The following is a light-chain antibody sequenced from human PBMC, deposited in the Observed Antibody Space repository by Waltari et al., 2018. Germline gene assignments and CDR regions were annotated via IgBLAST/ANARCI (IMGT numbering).Light chain of an antibody. CDR3: VLYMGSGIWV. J-gene: IGLJ3*02. CDR1: SGSVSTGHN. CDR2: STN. Sequence: QTVVTQEPSFSVSPGGTVTLTCGLSSGSVSTGHNPSWHQQTPGQAPRTLIYSTNPRPSGVPDRFSGSILGNKAALTITGAQADDESDYYCVLYMGSGIWVFGGGTKLTVL. V-gene: IGLV8-61*01.